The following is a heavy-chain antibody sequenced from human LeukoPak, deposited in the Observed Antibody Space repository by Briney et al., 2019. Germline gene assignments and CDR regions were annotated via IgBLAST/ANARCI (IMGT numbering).Heavy chain of an antibody. J-gene: IGHJ4*02. CDR1: GFAFSIYS. D-gene: IGHD3-10*01. Sequence: PGGSLRLSCAASGFAFSIYSMNWVRQAPGKGLEWVSYIRTSGSLISYADSVKGRFTISRDNSKNTLYLQMNSLRAEDTAVYYCAKSAPVYGSGSPFDYWGQGTLVTVSS. CDR2: IRTSGSLI. CDR3: AKSAPVYGSGSPFDY. V-gene: IGHV3-48*01.